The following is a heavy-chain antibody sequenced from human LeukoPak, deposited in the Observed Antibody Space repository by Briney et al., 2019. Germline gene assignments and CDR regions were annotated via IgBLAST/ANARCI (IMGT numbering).Heavy chain of an antibody. D-gene: IGHD1-1*01. V-gene: IGHV4-34*01. CDR2: INHSGSA. Sequence: SQTLSLTCAVYGGSFNHYYWGWVRQPPGKGLEWIGEINHSGSASYISSLKSRVSISVDTSKKQFSLKLSSVTAADTAVYYCARVGDWNDLVYWGQGTLVTVSS. CDR3: ARVGDWNDLVY. CDR1: GGSFNHYY. J-gene: IGHJ4*02.